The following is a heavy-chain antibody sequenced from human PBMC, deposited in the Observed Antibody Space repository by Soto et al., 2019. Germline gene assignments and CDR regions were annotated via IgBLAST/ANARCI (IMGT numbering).Heavy chain of an antibody. CDR3: ARVDGTFDF. J-gene: IGHJ4*02. CDR2: IFPGDSDT. CDR1: GYNFAIYW. Sequence: GESLKLSCKASGYNFAIYWIGWVRHMPGKGLEWMGIIFPGDSDTIYSPSFQGQVTISADKSISTAYLQWSSLKASDTALYYCARVDGTFDFWGQATLVTVSS. V-gene: IGHV5-51*06.